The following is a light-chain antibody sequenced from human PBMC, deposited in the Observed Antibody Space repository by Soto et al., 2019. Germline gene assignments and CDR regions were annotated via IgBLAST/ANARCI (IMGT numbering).Light chain of an antibody. Sequence: EIVLTQSPGTLSLSPGERATLSCRASQTVSSTYLVWYQQKPGQAPRLLIYGASSRAPGVSDRFSGSGSGTHFTLTISRLEPEDFAVYYCHQCGNSWWTFGQGTKVEIK. CDR1: QTVSSTY. V-gene: IGKV3-20*01. CDR3: HQCGNSWWT. J-gene: IGKJ1*01. CDR2: GAS.